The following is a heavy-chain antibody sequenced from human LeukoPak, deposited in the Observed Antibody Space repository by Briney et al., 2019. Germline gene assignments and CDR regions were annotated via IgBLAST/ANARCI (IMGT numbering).Heavy chain of an antibody. J-gene: IGHJ4*02. CDR1: GYSFTSYW. Sequence: GESLKISCKGSGYSFTSYWIGWVRQMPGKGLEWMGIIYPGGSDTRYSPSFQGQVTISADKSISTAYLQWSSLKASDTAMYYCARLTSGPYYDTHFDYWGQGTLVTVSS. V-gene: IGHV5-51*01. CDR2: IYPGGSDT. CDR3: ARLTSGPYYDTHFDY. D-gene: IGHD3-22*01.